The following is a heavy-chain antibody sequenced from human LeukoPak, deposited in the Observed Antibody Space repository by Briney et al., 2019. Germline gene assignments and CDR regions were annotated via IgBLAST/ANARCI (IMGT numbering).Heavy chain of an antibody. CDR3: ARGILRYNWNDAYYYYGMDV. V-gene: IGHV1-69*04. D-gene: IGHD1-1*01. J-gene: IGHJ6*02. CDR1: GGTFSSYA. CDR2: IIPILGIA. Sequence: SVKVSCKASGGTFSSYAISWVRQAPGQGLEWMGRIIPILGIANYAQKFQGRVTITADKSTSTAHMELSSLRSEDTAVYYCARGILRYNWNDAYYYYGMDVWGQGTTVTVSS.